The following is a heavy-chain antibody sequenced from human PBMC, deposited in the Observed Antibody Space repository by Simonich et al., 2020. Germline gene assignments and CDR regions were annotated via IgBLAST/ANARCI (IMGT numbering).Heavy chain of an antibody. Sequence: EVQLVESGGGLVQPGGSLRLSCAASGFTFSSYEMNWVRQAPGKGREWVSYISSRGRTIYYADSVKGRFTIFRDNAKNSLYLKMNSLRAEDTAVYYCARDFGLQLVEIGTYYYYGMDVWGQGTTVTVSS. CDR3: ARDFGLQLVEIGTYYYYGMDV. J-gene: IGHJ6*02. CDR2: ISSRGRTI. D-gene: IGHD6-6*01. V-gene: IGHV3-48*03. CDR1: GFTFSSYE.